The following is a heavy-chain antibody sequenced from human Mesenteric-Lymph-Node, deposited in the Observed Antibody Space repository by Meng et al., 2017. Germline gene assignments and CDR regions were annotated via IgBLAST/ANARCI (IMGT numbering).Heavy chain of an antibody. D-gene: IGHD6-25*01. CDR1: GDSVSPNVAA. CDR2: TYYKSKWYN. J-gene: IGHJ4*02. CDR3: ARDPAAFDF. Sequence: PGRLKPPQTLSLPCAISGDSVSPNVAAWNWITQSPSEGLEWLGRTYYKSKWYNDYAESVKSRIAINPDTSKNQFSLQLNSVTPEDTAVYYCARDPAAFDFWGQGILVTVSS. V-gene: IGHV6-1*01.